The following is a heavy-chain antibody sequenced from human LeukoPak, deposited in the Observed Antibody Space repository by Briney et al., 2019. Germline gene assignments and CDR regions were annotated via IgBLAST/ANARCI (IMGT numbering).Heavy chain of an antibody. D-gene: IGHD6-13*01. J-gene: IGHJ4*02. Sequence: GGSLRLSCAASGFTFSSYAMHWVRQAPGKGLEWVAVISYDGSNKYYADSVKGRFTISRDNSKNTLYLQMSSLRAEDTAVYYCARDAAYFDYWGQGTLVTVSS. CDR2: ISYDGSNK. CDR3: ARDAAYFDY. V-gene: IGHV3-30-3*01. CDR1: GFTFSSYA.